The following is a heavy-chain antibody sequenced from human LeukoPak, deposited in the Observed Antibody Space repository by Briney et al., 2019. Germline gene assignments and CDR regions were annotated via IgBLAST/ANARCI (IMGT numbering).Heavy chain of an antibody. Sequence: KPGGSLRLSCAASGFTFSNAWMSWVRQAPGKGLEWVGRIKSKTDGGTTDYAAPVKGRFTISRDDSKNTLYLQMNSLKTEDTAVYYCTTDIEVFGVVADYYYMDVWGKGTTVTVSS. V-gene: IGHV3-15*01. J-gene: IGHJ6*03. CDR3: TTDIEVFGVVADYYYMDV. CDR2: IKSKTDGGTT. D-gene: IGHD3-3*01. CDR1: GFTFSNAW.